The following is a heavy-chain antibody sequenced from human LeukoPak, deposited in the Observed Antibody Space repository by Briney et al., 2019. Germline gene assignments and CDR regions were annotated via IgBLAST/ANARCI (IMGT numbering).Heavy chain of an antibody. CDR1: RFTFSNYW. CDR3: VRDGSGYDY. D-gene: IGHD6-19*01. CDR2: INQGGSEK. Sequence: GGSLRLSCAASRFTFSNYWMSWVRQPPGKGLEWVANINQGGSEKYYLNSVKGRFTVSRDNAKNSLYLQMNSLRADDTAIYYCVRDGSGYDYWGQGTLVTVSS. J-gene: IGHJ4*02. V-gene: IGHV3-7*05.